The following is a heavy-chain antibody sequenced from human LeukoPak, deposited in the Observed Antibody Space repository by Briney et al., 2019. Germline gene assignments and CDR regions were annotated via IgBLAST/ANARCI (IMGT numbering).Heavy chain of an antibody. Sequence: GGSLRLSCAASGFTVSSYYMSWVRKAPGKGLEWVSAISGSGDSTYYANSVKGRFTISRDNSKNTLYQQMNSLRADDTAVYYCAKCSRVDWLPIDYWGRGTLVTASS. CDR3: AKCSRVDWLPIDY. CDR1: GFTVSSYY. J-gene: IGHJ4*02. D-gene: IGHD3-9*01. CDR2: ISGSGDST. V-gene: IGHV3-23*01.